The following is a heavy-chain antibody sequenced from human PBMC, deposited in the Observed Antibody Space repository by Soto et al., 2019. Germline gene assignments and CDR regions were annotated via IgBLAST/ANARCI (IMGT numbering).Heavy chain of an antibody. V-gene: IGHV4-59*11. D-gene: IGHD1-26*01. CDR3: PIVGQRTKNLGVDG. J-gene: IGHJ6*02. CDR2: VMHNGNT. Sequence: SETPYLTCSVSGGSINNHFWSWIRQTPGKPLEWIGYVMHNGNTHYNPSFTSRVKISVDLSKNEFSLMLRSVTAADTALYWWPIVGQRTKNLGVDGCCQG. CDR1: GGSINNHF.